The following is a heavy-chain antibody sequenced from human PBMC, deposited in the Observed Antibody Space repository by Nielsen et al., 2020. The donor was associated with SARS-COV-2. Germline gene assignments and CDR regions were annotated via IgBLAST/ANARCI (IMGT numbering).Heavy chain of an antibody. CDR1: GYTFTSYP. D-gene: IGHD5-12*01. CDR2: INTNTGNP. V-gene: IGHV7-4-1*02. J-gene: IGHJ5*02. Sequence: ASVKVSCKASGYTFTSYPMNWVRQAPGQGLEWMGWINTNTGNPTYAQGFTGRFVFSLDTSVSTAYLQISNLKAEDTAVYYCAKDRGSNVDDWFDPWGQGTLVTVSS. CDR3: AKDRGSNVDDWFDP.